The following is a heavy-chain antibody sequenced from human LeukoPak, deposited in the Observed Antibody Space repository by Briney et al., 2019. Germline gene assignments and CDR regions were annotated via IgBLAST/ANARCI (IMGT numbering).Heavy chain of an antibody. CDR3: ARDVEYSSSSIRGVLDY. Sequence: GGSLRLSCAASGFTFSSYSMNWVRQAPGKGLEWVSYISGSSGTTYYADSVRGRFTISRDNAKNSVYLQMNSPRAEDTAVYYCARDVEYSSSSIRGVLDYWGQGTLVTVSS. CDR2: ISGSSGTT. D-gene: IGHD6-6*01. V-gene: IGHV3-48*01. CDR1: GFTFSSYS. J-gene: IGHJ4*02.